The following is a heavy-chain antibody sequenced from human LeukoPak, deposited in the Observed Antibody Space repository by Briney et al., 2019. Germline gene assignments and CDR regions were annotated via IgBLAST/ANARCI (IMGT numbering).Heavy chain of an antibody. J-gene: IGHJ6*04. V-gene: IGHV4-34*01. CDR1: GGSFSGYY. Sequence: PSETLSLTCAVYGGSFSGYYWSWIRQPPGKGLEWIGEINHSGSTNYNPSLKSRVTISVDTSKNQFSLKLSSVTAADMAVYYCARAAGHAGSPYYYYYYGMDVWGKGTTVTVSS. CDR3: ARAAGHAGSPYYYYYYGMDV. CDR2: INHSGST. D-gene: IGHD3-10*01.